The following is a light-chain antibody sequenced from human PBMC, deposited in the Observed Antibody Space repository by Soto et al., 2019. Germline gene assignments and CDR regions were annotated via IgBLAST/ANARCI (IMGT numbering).Light chain of an antibody. Sequence: QLVLTQSPSASASLGASVKLTCTLSSGHSSYAIAWHQQHPEKGPRYLMKLNSAGSHSKGDGIPDRFSGSSSGAERYLTISSLQSEDEADYYCQTWGTGIQVFGGGTKRTVL. CDR2: LNSAGSH. CDR3: QTWGTGIQV. V-gene: IGLV4-69*01. J-gene: IGLJ2*01. CDR1: SGHSSYA.